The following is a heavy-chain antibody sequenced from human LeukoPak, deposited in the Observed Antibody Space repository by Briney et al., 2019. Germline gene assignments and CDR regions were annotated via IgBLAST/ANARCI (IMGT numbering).Heavy chain of an antibody. D-gene: IGHD4-23*01. CDR1: GFTVSSNY. J-gene: IGHJ4*02. V-gene: IGHV3-21*01. CDR2: ISSSSSYI. Sequence: GGSLRLSCAASGFTVSSNYMSWVRQAPGKGLEWVSSISSSSSYIYYADSVKGRFTISRDNAKNSLYLHMNSLRAEDTAVYYCASRDYAGSIDHWGQGTLVTVSS. CDR3: ASRDYAGSIDH.